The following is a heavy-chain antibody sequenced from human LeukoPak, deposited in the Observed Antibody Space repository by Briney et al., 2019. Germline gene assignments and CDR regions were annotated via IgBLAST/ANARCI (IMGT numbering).Heavy chain of an antibody. D-gene: IGHD2-15*01. Sequence: PSETVSLTCAVYGGSFSGYCWSWIRQPPGKGLEWIGEINHSASTNYNASLKSRATISVDTAKNQFSLKLSSVPAADTAVYYCARSRRYCSGGSCGGSTRPFDYWGQGTLVTVSS. CDR1: GGSFSGYC. CDR2: INHSAST. V-gene: IGHV4-34*01. CDR3: ARSRRYCSGGSCGGSTRPFDY. J-gene: IGHJ4*02.